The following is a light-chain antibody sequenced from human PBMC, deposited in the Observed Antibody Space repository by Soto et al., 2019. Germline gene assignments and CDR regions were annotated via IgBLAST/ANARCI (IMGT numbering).Light chain of an antibody. V-gene: IGLV1-44*01. CDR2: SQY. CDR3: ATWDDRLNGYV. J-gene: IGLJ1*01. Sequence: QSVLTQPPSASGTPGQRVIISCSGGSSNIGSNPVNWYQQLPGTAPKLLIISQYQRPSGVPDRFSGSKSGTSASLAISGLQSEDEADYYCATWDDRLNGYVFGTGTKVTVL. CDR1: SSNIGSNP.